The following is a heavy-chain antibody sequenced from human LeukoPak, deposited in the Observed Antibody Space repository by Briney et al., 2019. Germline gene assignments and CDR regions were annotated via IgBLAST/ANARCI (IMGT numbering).Heavy chain of an antibody. V-gene: IGHV3-30*18. Sequence: GGSLRLCCAASGFTFSSYGMHWVRQAPGKGLEWVAVISYDGSNKYYADSVKGRFTISRDNSKNTLYLQMNSLRAEDTAVYYCAKDHEDILTGYYTPDYWGQGTLVTVSS. CDR1: GFTFSSYG. J-gene: IGHJ4*02. D-gene: IGHD3-9*01. CDR3: AKDHEDILTGYYTPDY. CDR2: ISYDGSNK.